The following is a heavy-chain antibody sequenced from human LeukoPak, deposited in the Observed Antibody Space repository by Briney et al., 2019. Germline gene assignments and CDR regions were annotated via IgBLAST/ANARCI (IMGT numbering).Heavy chain of an antibody. D-gene: IGHD4-11*01. Sequence: SDTLSLTCAVSGYSISSGYFWAWIRQPPGKGLEWIGNIVYSGSTFYNPSLKSRVTISLDTSKNQFSLKLNSVTAADTGVYYCVRDDYSNYGASSWGQGALVTVSS. J-gene: IGHJ5*02. CDR2: IVYSGST. V-gene: IGHV4-38-2*02. CDR3: VRDDYSNYGASS. CDR1: GYSISSGYF.